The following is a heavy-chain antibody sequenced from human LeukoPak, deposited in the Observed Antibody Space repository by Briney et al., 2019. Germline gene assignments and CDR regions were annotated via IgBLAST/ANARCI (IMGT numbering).Heavy chain of an antibody. CDR1: GFTFSSYA. CDR2: VSGSGSRT. J-gene: IGHJ4*02. CDR3: AKGAKHYDSLFDY. V-gene: IGHV3-23*01. D-gene: IGHD3-22*01. Sequence: PGGSLRLSCAASGFTFSSYAMSWVRQAPGKGLEWVSTVSGSGSRTDNADSVKGRFPISRDNSKNTVYLQMNSLRADDTAVYYCAKGAKHYDSLFDYWGQGTLVTVSS.